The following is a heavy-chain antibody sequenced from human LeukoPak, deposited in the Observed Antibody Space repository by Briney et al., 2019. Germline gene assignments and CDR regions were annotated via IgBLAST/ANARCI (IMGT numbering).Heavy chain of an antibody. CDR1: GGSISNY. Sequence: SETLSLTCTVSGGSISNYWSWIRQPAGRGLEWIGRIYSSGSTKYSPSLKSRVTMSVDTSKSQFSLNLTSVTAADTAVYYCARDRAARLTSDFDYWGQGTLVTVSS. D-gene: IGHD6-6*01. V-gene: IGHV4-4*07. J-gene: IGHJ4*02. CDR2: IYSSGST. CDR3: ARDRAARLTSDFDY.